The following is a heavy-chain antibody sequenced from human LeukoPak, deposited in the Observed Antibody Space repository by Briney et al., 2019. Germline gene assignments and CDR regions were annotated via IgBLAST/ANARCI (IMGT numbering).Heavy chain of an antibody. Sequence: PGRSLRLSCTASGFTFVDYAMSWVRQAPGKGLEWVGFIRSKVYGGTTEYAASVKGRFTISRDDSKSIACLQMNSLKTEDTAVYYCTRVWGGYDLFDYWGQGTLVTVSS. CDR3: TRVWGGYDLFDY. CDR2: IRSKVYGGTT. J-gene: IGHJ4*02. V-gene: IGHV3-49*04. CDR1: GFTFVDYA. D-gene: IGHD5-12*01.